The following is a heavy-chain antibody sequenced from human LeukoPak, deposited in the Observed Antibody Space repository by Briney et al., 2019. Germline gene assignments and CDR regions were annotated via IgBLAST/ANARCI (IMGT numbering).Heavy chain of an antibody. J-gene: IGHJ4*02. D-gene: IGHD1-26*01. V-gene: IGHV4-59*08. CDR1: GGSISNYF. CDR3: ARGARGSYSY. Sequence: SETLSLTCSVSGGSISNYFWTWIRQPPGKGLEWIGYIYSSGSTYYNPSLKSRVTISVDTSKNRFSLKLSTVTAADTAVYYCARGARGSYSYWGQGTLVTVSS. CDR2: IYSSGST.